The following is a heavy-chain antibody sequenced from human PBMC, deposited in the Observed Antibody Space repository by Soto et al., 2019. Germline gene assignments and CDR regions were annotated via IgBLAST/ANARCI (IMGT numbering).Heavy chain of an antibody. V-gene: IGHV3-30*18. Sequence: LRLSFATSGFTFSDYAMHWVRQAPGQGLEWVAAISFDGSNTYYADSLTGRFTISRDPSKNTLYLDMNSLRPEDTAVYYCAKIRMVTAMFQMDVWGQGTTVTVSS. CDR3: AKIRMVTAMFQMDV. J-gene: IGHJ6*02. CDR2: ISFDGSNT. D-gene: IGHD2-21*02. CDR1: GFTFSDYA.